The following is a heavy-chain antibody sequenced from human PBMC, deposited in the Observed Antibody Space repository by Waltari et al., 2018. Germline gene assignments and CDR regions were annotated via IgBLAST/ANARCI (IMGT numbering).Heavy chain of an antibody. CDR3: AKIRGDGYTPFDY. CDR2: ISCSGGST. Sequence: EVQLVESGGGWVQPGGSLRLSCAASGFTFRSYAMSWVRQAQGKGLQWVSAISCSGGSTYYADSVKGLFTISRDNSKNTLYLQMNSLRAEDTAVYYCAKIRGDGYTPFDYWGQGTLVTVSS. J-gene: IGHJ4*02. D-gene: IGHD5-12*01. CDR1: GFTFRSYA. V-gene: IGHV3-23*04.